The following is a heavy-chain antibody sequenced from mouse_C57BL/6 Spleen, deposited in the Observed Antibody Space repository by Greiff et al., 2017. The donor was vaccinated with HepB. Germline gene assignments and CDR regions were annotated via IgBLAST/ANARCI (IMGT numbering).Heavy chain of an antibody. CDR1: GYTFTSYG. D-gene: IGHD2-2*01. V-gene: IGHV1-81*01. CDR2: IYPRSGNT. Sequence: VQLQQSGAELARPGASVKLSCKASGYTFTSYGISWVKQRTGQGLEWIGEIYPRSGNTYYNEKFKGKATLTADKSSSTAYMELRSLTSEDSAVYFCARIGYDVGYYAMDYWGQGTSVTVSS. J-gene: IGHJ4*01. CDR3: ARIGYDVGYYAMDY.